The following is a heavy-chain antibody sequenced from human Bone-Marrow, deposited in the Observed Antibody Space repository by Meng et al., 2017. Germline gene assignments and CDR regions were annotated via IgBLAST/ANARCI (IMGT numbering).Heavy chain of an antibody. Sequence: GGSLRLSCAASGFTVSSNYMSWVRQAPGKGLEWVSVIYSGGSTYYADSVKGRFTISRDNSKNTLYLQMNSLRAEDTAVYYCAREEDYDFWSGTDERNYGMDVWGQGTTVTVSS. CDR2: IYSGGST. V-gene: IGHV3-66*01. CDR3: AREEDYDFWSGTDERNYGMDV. J-gene: IGHJ6*02. D-gene: IGHD3-3*01. CDR1: GFTVSSNY.